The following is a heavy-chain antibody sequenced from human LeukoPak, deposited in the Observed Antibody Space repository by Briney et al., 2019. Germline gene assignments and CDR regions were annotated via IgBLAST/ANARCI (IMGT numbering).Heavy chain of an antibody. V-gene: IGHV1-24*01. CDR3: AISVTVTLTLSFDY. CDR2: FDPEDGET. D-gene: IGHD4-17*01. CDR1: GYTLTELS. Sequence: ASVKVSCKVSGYTLTELSMHWVRQAPGKGLEWMGGFDPEDGETIYAQKFQGRVTMTEDTSTDTAYMELSSLRSEDTAVYYCAISVTVTLTLSFDYWGQGTLVTVSS. J-gene: IGHJ4*02.